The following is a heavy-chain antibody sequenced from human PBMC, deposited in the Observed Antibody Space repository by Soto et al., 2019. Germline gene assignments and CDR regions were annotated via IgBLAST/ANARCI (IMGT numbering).Heavy chain of an antibody. D-gene: IGHD5-12*01. CDR3: ARGVVADTLVYFDY. CDR1: GGSISSGGYY. CDR2: IYYSGST. V-gene: IGHV4-31*03. Sequence: SETLSLTCTVSGGSISSGGYYWSWIRQHPGKGLEWIGYIYYSGSTYYNPSLKSRVTISVDTSKNQFSLKLSSVTAADTAVYYCARGVVADTLVYFDYWGQGTLVTVSS. J-gene: IGHJ4*02.